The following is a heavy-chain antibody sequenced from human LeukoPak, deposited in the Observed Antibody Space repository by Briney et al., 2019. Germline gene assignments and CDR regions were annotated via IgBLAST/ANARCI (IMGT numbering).Heavy chain of an antibody. CDR2: IYTSGST. V-gene: IGHV4-61*02. CDR3: ARDSSLVVANTFDY. J-gene: IGHJ4*02. Sequence: PSETLSLTCTVSGDSISSGSYYWSWIRQPAGKGLEWIGRIYTSGSTNYNPSLKSRVTISVDTSKNQFSLKLSSVTAADTAVYYCARDSSLVVANTFDYWGQGTLVIVSS. D-gene: IGHD5-12*01. CDR1: GDSISSGSYY.